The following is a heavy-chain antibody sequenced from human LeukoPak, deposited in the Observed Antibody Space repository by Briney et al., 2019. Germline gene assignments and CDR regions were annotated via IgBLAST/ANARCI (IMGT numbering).Heavy chain of an antibody. Sequence: ASVKVSCKASGYTFTGYYMHWVRQAPGQGLEWMRWINPDSGGTNFAQKFQGRVTMTRDTSISTAYMELSSLRSDDTAVYYCARVSLGSYWYFALWGRGTLVTVSS. CDR3: ARVSLGSYWYFAL. J-gene: IGHJ2*01. D-gene: IGHD2-15*01. CDR2: INPDSGGT. V-gene: IGHV1-2*02. CDR1: GYTFTGYY.